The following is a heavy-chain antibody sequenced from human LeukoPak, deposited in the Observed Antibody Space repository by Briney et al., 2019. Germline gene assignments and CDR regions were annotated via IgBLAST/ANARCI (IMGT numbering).Heavy chain of an antibody. V-gene: IGHV1-69*01. CDR1: GGTFSSYA. D-gene: IGHD4-17*01. CDR3: ARGYGHYVFYFDY. CDR2: IIPIFGTA. Sequence: EASVKVSCKASGGTFSSYAISWVRQAPGQGLEWMGGIIPIFGTANYAQKFQGRVTITADESTSTAYMELSSLRSEDTAVYYCARGYGHYVFYFDYWGQGTLVTVSS. J-gene: IGHJ4*02.